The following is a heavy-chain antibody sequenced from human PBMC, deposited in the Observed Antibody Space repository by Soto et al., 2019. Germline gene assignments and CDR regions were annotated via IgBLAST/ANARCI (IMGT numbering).Heavy chain of an antibody. CDR3: ARDPVYSYGEDAFDI. Sequence: QVQLQESGPGLVKPSGTLSLTCAVSGGSISSSNWWSWVRQPPGKGLEWIGEIYHSGSTNYNPSLKSRVTISVDKSKNQFSLKLSSVTAVDTAVYYCARDPVYSYGEDAFDIWGQGTMVTVSS. V-gene: IGHV4-4*02. CDR2: IYHSGST. D-gene: IGHD5-18*01. CDR1: GGSISSSNW. J-gene: IGHJ3*02.